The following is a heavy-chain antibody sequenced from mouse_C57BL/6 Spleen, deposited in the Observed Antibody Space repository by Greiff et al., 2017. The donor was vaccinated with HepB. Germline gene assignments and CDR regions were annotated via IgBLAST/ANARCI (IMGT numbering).Heavy chain of an antibody. Sequence: EVKLVESGGGLVQPGGSLSLSCAASGFTFTDYYMSWVRQPPGKALEWLGFIRNKANGYTKEYSASVKGRFTISRDNSQSIIYLQMNALRAEDSATYYCGRCIGDGYYLDYWGQGTTLTVSS. CDR1: GFTFTDYY. J-gene: IGHJ2*01. V-gene: IGHV7-3*01. CDR2: IRNKANGYTK. D-gene: IGHD2-3*01. CDR3: GRCIGDGYYLDY.